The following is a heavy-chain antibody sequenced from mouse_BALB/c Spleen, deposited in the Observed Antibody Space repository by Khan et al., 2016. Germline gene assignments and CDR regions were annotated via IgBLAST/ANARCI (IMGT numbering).Heavy chain of an antibody. D-gene: IGHD2-10*02. CDR1: GYTFTNYG. Sequence: QIQLVQSGPELKKPGETVKISCKAAGYTFTNYGMNWVKQAPGKGLKWMGWINTYNGEPTYADDFKGRFAFSLDTSASTAYLQINNLKNEDTAKNFCEMHSLYGNDVGGAMDYWGQGTSVTVSS. V-gene: IGHV9-3-1*01. CDR2: INTYNGEP. J-gene: IGHJ4*01. CDR3: EMHSLYGNDVGGAMDY.